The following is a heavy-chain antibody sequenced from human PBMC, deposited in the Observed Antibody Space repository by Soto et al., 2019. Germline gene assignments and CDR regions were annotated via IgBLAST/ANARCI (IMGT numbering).Heavy chain of an antibody. Sequence: QVQLVESGGGSVKPGGSLRLSCAASGFTFCGFYMGWIRQARGRGLEWVSFISGSGGIIYLADSVKGRFAISRDNTKNSLYLQMNSLRAEDTAVYYCGRDTYYDGSGYHSGGVDFWGQGTLVTVSS. D-gene: IGHD3-22*01. CDR1: GFTFCGFY. J-gene: IGHJ4*02. CDR2: ISGSGGII. CDR3: GRDTYYDGSGYHSGGVDF. V-gene: IGHV3-11*01.